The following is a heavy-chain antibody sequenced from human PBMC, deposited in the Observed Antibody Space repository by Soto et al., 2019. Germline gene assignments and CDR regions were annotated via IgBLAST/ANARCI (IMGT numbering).Heavy chain of an antibody. CDR2: IIPIFGTA. J-gene: IGHJ4*02. V-gene: IGHV1-69*13. Sequence: SVKVSCKASGGTFSSYAISWVRQAPGQGLEWMGGIIPIFGTANYAQKFQGRVTITADESTSTAYMELSSLRSEDTAVYYCAARIAARYRAPYDYWGQGTLVTVSS. D-gene: IGHD6-6*01. CDR3: AARIAARYRAPYDY. CDR1: GGTFSSYA.